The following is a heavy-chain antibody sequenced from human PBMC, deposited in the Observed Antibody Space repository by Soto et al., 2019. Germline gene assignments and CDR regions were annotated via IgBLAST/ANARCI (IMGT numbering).Heavy chain of an antibody. D-gene: IGHD3-9*01. J-gene: IGHJ4*02. CDR2: IIPILGIA. Sequence: SVKASSKDPGVTFSSYTIRWVQQYTGQGLECMGRIIPILGIANYAQKFQGRVTITADKSTSTAYMELSSLRSEDTAVYYCAIGAPSGERYFAWLPLRVDYWDQRILVTVSS. CDR1: GVTFSSYT. V-gene: IGHV1-69*02. CDR3: AIGAPSGERYFAWLPLRVDY.